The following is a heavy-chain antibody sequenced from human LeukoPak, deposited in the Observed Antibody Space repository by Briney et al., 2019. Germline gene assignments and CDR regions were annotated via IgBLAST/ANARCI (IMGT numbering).Heavy chain of an antibody. CDR2: ISTDGYTT. V-gene: IGHV3-74*01. D-gene: IGHD2-15*01. Sequence: GGSLRLSCAASGLAFSAYKMHWVRQAPRKGLVWVSRISTDGYTTDYADFVQGRFTASRDNTKNTWSLEMNSLRAEDTAVYYCVVGGSPGYWGKGTLVTVSS. J-gene: IGHJ4*02. CDR3: VVGGSPGY. CDR1: GLAFSAYK.